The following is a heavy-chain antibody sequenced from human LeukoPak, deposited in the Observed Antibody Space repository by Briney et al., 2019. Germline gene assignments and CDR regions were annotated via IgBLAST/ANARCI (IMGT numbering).Heavy chain of an antibody. D-gene: IGHD4-17*01. CDR2: IYYSGST. CDR3: ARGKMTTVTTLTGFDP. V-gene: IGHV4-59*12. CDR1: GGSISSYY. Sequence: SETLSLTRTVSGGSISSYYWSWIRQPPGKGLEWIGYIYYSGSTNYNPSLKSRVTISVDTSKNQFSLKLSSVTAADTAVYYCARGKMTTVTTLTGFDPWGQGTLVTVSS. J-gene: IGHJ5*02.